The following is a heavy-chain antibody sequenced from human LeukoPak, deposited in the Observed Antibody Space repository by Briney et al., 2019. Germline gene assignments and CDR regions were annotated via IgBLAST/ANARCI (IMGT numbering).Heavy chain of an antibody. CDR2: ISSNGGST. Sequence: GGSLRLSCAASGFNFSNYAMHWVRQAPGKGLEYVSAISSNGGSTYYAHSVKGRFTISRDNSKNTLYLQMNSLRAEDTAVYYCARHYYDSSGYFDYWGQGTLVTVSS. D-gene: IGHD3-22*01. J-gene: IGHJ4*02. V-gene: IGHV3-64*01. CDR1: GFNFSNYA. CDR3: ARHYYDSSGYFDY.